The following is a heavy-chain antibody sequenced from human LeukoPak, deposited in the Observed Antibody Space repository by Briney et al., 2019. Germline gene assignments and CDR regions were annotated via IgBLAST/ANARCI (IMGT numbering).Heavy chain of an antibody. CDR1: GFTVSSNY. J-gene: IGHJ5*02. Sequence: GGSLRLSCAASGFTVSSNYMSWVRQAPGKGLEWVSVIYSGGSTYYADSVKGRFTISRDNSKNTLYLQMNSLRAEDTAVYYCATDLSSGWNWFDPWGQGTLVTVSS. V-gene: IGHV3-53*01. D-gene: IGHD6-19*01. CDR3: ATDLSSGWNWFDP. CDR2: IYSGGST.